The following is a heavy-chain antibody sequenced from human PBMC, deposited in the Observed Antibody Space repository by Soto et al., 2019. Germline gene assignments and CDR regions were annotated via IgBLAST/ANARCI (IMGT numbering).Heavy chain of an antibody. V-gene: IGHV2-5*02. D-gene: IGHD2-15*01. CDR3: AHFLPQCDGGSCYPRPFDY. Sequence: QITLKESGPTLVKPTQTLTLTCTFSGFSLSTSGVGVGWIRQPPGKALEWLALIYWDDDKRYSPSLRSRLTITKDTSKNQVVLTVTHMDPVDTATYSCAHFLPQCDGGSCYPRPFDYWGQGTLVTVSS. J-gene: IGHJ4*02. CDR2: IYWDDDK. CDR1: GFSLSTSGVG.